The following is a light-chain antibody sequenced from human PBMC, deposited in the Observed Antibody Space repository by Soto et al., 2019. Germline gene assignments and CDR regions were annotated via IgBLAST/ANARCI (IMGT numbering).Light chain of an antibody. CDR3: QSYDSSLSGSEV. J-gene: IGLJ1*01. CDR2: GNS. CDR1: SSNIGAGHD. Sequence: QSVLTQPPSVSGAPGQRVTISCTGSSSNIGAGHDVHWYQHLPGTAPKLLIYGNSNRPSGVPDRFSGSKSGTSASRAITGLQAEDEADYYCQSYDSSLSGSEVFGTGTKLTVL. V-gene: IGLV1-40*01.